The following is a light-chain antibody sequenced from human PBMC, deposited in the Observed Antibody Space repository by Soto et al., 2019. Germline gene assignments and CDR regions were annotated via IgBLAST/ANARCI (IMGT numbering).Light chain of an antibody. V-gene: IGKV1-39*01. CDR2: AAS. Sequence: DIQMTQSPSSLSASVGDRVTITCRASQSISSYLNWYQQKPGKAAKLLIYAASSLQSGVPSRFSGSGYGKDFTLTISSLQPEDFATYYCQQSYSTPPLFGGGTKVEIK. J-gene: IGKJ4*01. CDR1: QSISSY. CDR3: QQSYSTPPL.